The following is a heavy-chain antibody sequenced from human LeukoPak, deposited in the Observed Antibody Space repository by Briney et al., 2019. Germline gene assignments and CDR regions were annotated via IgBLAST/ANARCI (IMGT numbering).Heavy chain of an antibody. D-gene: IGHD3-22*01. J-gene: IGHJ5*02. CDR1: GGSVKSGTSY. V-gene: IGHV4-61*01. CDR2: VYYSGST. CDR3: ARGAFDYSDTSLSWFDP. Sequence: SETLSLTCTVSGGSVKSGTSYWTWIRQPPGKGLEWIGYVYYSGSTNYNPSLKSRVTISVDTSRNQFSLKLTSVTAADTAVYYCARGAFDYSDTSLSWFDPWGQGTLVTVSS.